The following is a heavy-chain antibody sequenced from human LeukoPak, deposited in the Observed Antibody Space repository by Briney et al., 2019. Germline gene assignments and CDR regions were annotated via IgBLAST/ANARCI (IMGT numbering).Heavy chain of an antibody. J-gene: IGHJ6*02. CDR3: ATRGVVTRGSYYYYGMDV. CDR2: FDPEDGET. D-gene: IGHD4-23*01. CDR1: GYTLTELS. Sequence: ASVKVSCKVSGYTLTELSMHWVRQAPGKGLEWMGGFDPEDGETIYAQKFQGRVTMTEDTSTDTAYMELSSLRSEDTAVYYCATRGVVTRGSYYYYGMDVWGQGTTVTVSS. V-gene: IGHV1-24*01.